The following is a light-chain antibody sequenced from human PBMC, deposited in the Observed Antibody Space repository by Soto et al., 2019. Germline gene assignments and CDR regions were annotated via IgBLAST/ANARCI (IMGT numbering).Light chain of an antibody. CDR1: QSIGHF. V-gene: IGKV1-39*01. J-gene: IGKJ2*01. CDR2: ATS. CDR3: QPDYDIPHT. Sequence: DIQVTQSPSSLSTSIGDKVTITCRASQSIGHFLNWYQQKPGKAPNLIIYATSTLRSGVPSRFTGSGSGTDFTLTITNLQPQDFADYFCQPDYDIPHTFGQGTSLEI.